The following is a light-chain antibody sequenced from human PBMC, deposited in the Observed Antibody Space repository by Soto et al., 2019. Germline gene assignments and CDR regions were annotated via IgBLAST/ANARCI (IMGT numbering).Light chain of an antibody. Sequence: EIVLTQSPGTLSLSPGERATLSCRASQSVSSSYLAWYQQKPGQAPRLLIYGASSRATGIPDRFSGSGSGTDFTLTISRREPEDFAVYYCQQYGNSRGTFGQGTKVEIK. CDR2: GAS. J-gene: IGKJ1*01. CDR3: QQYGNSRGT. CDR1: QSVSSSY. V-gene: IGKV3-20*01.